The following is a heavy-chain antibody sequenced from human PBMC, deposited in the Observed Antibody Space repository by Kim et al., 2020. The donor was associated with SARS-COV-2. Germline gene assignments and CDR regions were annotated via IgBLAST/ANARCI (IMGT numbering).Heavy chain of an antibody. V-gene: IGHV3-30*04. Sequence: GGSLRLSCAASGFTFSSYAMHWVRQAPGKGLEWVAVISYDGSNKYYADSVKGRFTISRDNSKNTLYLQMNSLRAEDTAVYYCARERSTSMSNYFDYWGQG. D-gene: IGHD2-2*01. CDR3: ARERSTSMSNYFDY. CDR1: GFTFSSYA. J-gene: IGHJ4*02. CDR2: ISYDGSNK.